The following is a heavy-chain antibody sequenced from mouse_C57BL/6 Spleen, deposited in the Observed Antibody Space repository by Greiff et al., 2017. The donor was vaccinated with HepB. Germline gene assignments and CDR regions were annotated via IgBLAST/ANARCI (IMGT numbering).Heavy chain of an antibody. CDR2: IYPRSGNT. D-gene: IGHD3-2*02. V-gene: IGHV1-81*01. CDR1: GYTFTSYG. Sequence: VKVVESGAELVRPGASVKMSCKASGYTFTSYGISWVKQRTGQGLEWIGEIYPRSGNTNYNEKFKGKATLTADKSSSTAYMKLRSLTSEDSAVYFCSRYPLQLRLRYDYWGQGTTLTVSS. J-gene: IGHJ2*01. CDR3: SRYPLQLRLRYDY.